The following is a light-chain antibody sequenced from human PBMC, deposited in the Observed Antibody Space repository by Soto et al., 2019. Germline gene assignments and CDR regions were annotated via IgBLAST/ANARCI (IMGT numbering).Light chain of an antibody. CDR3: QQRCNFLT. CDR2: GAS. J-gene: IGKJ5*01. CDR1: QSVSSSH. Sequence: EIVLTQSPGTLSLSPGERATLFCRASQSVSSSHLAWYQQKPGQAPRLLIYGASSRATGIPDRFSGSGSGTDFTLTISSLESEDFAVYHCQQRCNFLTFGQGTRLEIK. V-gene: IGKV3D-20*02.